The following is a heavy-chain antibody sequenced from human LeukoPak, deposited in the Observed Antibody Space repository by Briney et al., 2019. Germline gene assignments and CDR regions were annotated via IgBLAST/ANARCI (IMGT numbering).Heavy chain of an antibody. V-gene: IGHV4-30-2*01. Sequence: SETLSLTCPVSGGSVSSGSYSRRWLRQPPGKGLEWIGYIYHSGRTFYNPSLKSRVTISVDTSKNQISLEVTSVTAADTAVYYCARDGGYGHYDYWGRGTLVTVSS. CDR3: ARDGGYGHYDY. J-gene: IGHJ4*02. D-gene: IGHD5-18*01. CDR2: IYHSGRT. CDR1: GGSVSSGSYS.